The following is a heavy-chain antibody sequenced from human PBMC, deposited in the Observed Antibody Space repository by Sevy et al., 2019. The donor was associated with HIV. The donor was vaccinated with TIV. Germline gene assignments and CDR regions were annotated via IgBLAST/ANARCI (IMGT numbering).Heavy chain of an antibody. D-gene: IGHD5-12*01. V-gene: IGHV3-23*01. CDR1: GFTFSSYA. J-gene: IGHJ4*02. CDR2: ISGSGIST. Sequence: GGSLRLSCAASGFTFSSYAMSWVRQAPGKGLEWVSAISGSGISTYYADTVKGRFTISRDNSKNTLYLQMNNLGDEDTAVFYCAKGIGYSGYETDYWGQGTLVTVSS. CDR3: AKGIGYSGYETDY.